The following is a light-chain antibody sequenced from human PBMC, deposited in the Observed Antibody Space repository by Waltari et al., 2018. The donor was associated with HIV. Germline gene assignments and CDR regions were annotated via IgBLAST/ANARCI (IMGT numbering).Light chain of an antibody. V-gene: IGLV3-21*02. Sequence: SYVLTQSPSVSVAPGQTASITCGGNNIGSKRVHGYQQKAGQAPVLVVYNGSDRPSGIPERFSGSRSGNTATLTISRVEAGDEADYYCHVWDRSSDHHVFGPGTKVTVL. CDR2: NGS. J-gene: IGLJ1*01. CDR3: HVWDRSSDHHV. CDR1: NIGSKR.